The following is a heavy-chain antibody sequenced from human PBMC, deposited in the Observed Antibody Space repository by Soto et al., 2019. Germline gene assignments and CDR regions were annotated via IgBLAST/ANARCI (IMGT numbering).Heavy chain of an antibody. V-gene: IGHV1-69*13. Sequence: SVKLSCKAPGGTFSSYAISWARQAPGQGLEWMGGIIPIFGTANYAQKFQGRFTSTADEYTSTAYMELSSLRSEDTALYYCASEPYYDILTGYYPYGMDVWGQGTTVTVSS. CDR2: IIPIFGTA. CDR1: GGTFSSYA. D-gene: IGHD3-9*01. J-gene: IGHJ6*02. CDR3: ASEPYYDILTGYYPYGMDV.